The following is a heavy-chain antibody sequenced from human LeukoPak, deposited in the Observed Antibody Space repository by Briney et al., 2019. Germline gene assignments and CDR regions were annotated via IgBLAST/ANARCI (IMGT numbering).Heavy chain of an antibody. CDR3: ARAFWSGLYYYYMDV. Sequence: GASVKVSCKASGFTFTSSAMQWVRQARGQRLEWIGWIVVGSGNTNYAQKFQERVTITRDMSTSTAYMELSSLRSEDTAVYYCARAFWSGLYYYYMDVWGKGTTVTVSS. V-gene: IGHV1-58*02. D-gene: IGHD3-3*01. CDR2: IVVGSGNT. CDR1: GFTFTSSA. J-gene: IGHJ6*03.